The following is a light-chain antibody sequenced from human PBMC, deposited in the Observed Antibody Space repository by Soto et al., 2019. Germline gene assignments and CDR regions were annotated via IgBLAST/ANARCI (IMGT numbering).Light chain of an antibody. Sequence: QSALTQPASVSGSPGQSITISCTGTSSDDGSYNLVSWYQQYPGKAPKLMIFEDDERPSGVSNRFSGSKSGNTASLTISGLQAEDEADYYCYSYAGRSTSXFGGGTKLTVL. CDR1: SSDDGSYNL. J-gene: IGLJ2*01. CDR3: YSYAGRSTSX. CDR2: EDD. V-gene: IGLV2-23*01.